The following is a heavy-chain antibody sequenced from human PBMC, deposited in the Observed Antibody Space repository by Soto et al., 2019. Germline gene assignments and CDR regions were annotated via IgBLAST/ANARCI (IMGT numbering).Heavy chain of an antibody. V-gene: IGHV3-23*01. D-gene: IGHD6-13*01. CDR1: GFTFSNYA. J-gene: IGHJ4*02. Sequence: GGSLRLSCAASGFTFSNYAVTWVRQAPGKGLEWVSTISGSGGSTYYAESVKGRFTISRDNSKNTLYLQMNSLKAEDTAVYYSAKDQGSSWYEIDYWGQGTLVTVSS. CDR2: ISGSGGST. CDR3: AKDQGSSWYEIDY.